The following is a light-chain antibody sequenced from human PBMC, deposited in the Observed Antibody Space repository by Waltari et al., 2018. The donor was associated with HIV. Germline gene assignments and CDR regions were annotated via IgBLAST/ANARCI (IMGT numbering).Light chain of an antibody. J-gene: IGLJ2*01. CDR2: EVT. CDR3: SSYTRTGTVV. Sequence: QSALTQPASVSGSPGQSITISCTGSSSDVGGYNYVSWYQQHPGNAPKLMIYEVTNRPSGVSYRFSGSKSGNTASLTISGLQVEDEADYYCSSYTRTGTVVFGGGTKLTVL. V-gene: IGLV2-14*01. CDR1: SSDVGGYNY.